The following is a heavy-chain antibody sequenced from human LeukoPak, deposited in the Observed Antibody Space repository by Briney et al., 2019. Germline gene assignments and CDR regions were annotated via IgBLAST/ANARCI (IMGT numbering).Heavy chain of an antibody. CDR3: ARRFDY. CDR1: GFTFSSFE. V-gene: IGHV3-48*03. Sequence: GGSLRLSCAASGFTFSSFEMNWVRQAPGKGLEWVSYISSSGNTMYYADSVKGRFTISRDNAKNSLYLQMHSLRAEDTAVYCCARRFDYWGQGTLVTVSS. CDR2: ISSSGNTM. J-gene: IGHJ4*02.